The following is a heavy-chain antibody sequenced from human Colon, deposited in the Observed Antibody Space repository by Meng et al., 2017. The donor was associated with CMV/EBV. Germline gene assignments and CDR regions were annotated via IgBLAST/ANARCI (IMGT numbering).Heavy chain of an antibody. J-gene: IGHJ6*02. CDR2: ISDSGGRT. Sequence: ESLKTPCSAPGFTFTYYAMTWVRLAPGRGLEAVSSISDSGGRTYYVDSVRGRFTISRDNSKNTLYLQMNSLRAEDTAFYYCARIYGNSAGHYWHALDVWGQGTTVTVSS. V-gene: IGHV3-23*01. CDR1: GFTFTYYA. CDR3: ARIYGNSAGHYWHALDV. D-gene: IGHD4-23*01.